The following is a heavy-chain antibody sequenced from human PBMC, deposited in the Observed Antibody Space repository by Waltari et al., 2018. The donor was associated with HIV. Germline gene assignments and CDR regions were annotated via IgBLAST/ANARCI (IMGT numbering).Heavy chain of an antibody. D-gene: IGHD3-3*01. J-gene: IGHJ4*02. CDR3: ARVVGYDFWSGLSH. V-gene: IGHV1-2*02. Sequence: QVQLVQSGAEVKKPGASVKVSCKASGSPFTGYYMHWLRQAPGQGLEWMGWINPNSGGTNYAQKFQGRVTMTRDTSISTAYMELSRLRSDDTAVYYCARVVGYDFWSGLSHWGQGTLVTVSS. CDR2: INPNSGGT. CDR1: GSPFTGYY.